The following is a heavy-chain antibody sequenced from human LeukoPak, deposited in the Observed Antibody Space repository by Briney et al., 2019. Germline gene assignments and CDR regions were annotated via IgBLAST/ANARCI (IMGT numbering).Heavy chain of an antibody. CDR2: IKSDGSGT. Sequence: PGGSLRLSCAASAAFGHIFRDSWMHWVCQAPGKGLVWGSLIKSDGSGTVYADSVKGRFTISRDNAKNTLYLQMNSLRAEDTAVYFCATDWFGAVNSWGQGTLVTVSS. V-gene: IGHV3-74*01. CDR1: GHIFRDSW. CDR3: ATDWFGAVNS. J-gene: IGHJ4*02. D-gene: IGHD3-16*01.